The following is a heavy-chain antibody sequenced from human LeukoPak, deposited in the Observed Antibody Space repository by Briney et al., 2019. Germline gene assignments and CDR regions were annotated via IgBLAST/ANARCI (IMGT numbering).Heavy chain of an antibody. CDR1: GFIFSNYA. CDR3: AKWGDYDILTGYYDSDY. CDR2: IVGRGSST. D-gene: IGHD3-9*01. Sequence: GASLRLSCAASGFIFSNYAMSWVRQAPGKGLEWVSAIVGRGSSTYYADSVKGRFTISRDNSKNTLYLQLNRLRAEDTVVYYCAKWGDYDILTGYYDSDYWGQGTLVTVSS. J-gene: IGHJ4*02. V-gene: IGHV3-23*01.